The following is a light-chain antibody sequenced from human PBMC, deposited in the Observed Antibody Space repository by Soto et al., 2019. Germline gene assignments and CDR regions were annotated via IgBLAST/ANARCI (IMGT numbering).Light chain of an antibody. CDR2: YVS. J-gene: IGKJ4*01. CDR1: QTVDTY. V-gene: IGKV3-11*01. CDR3: QHRRAWPVT. Sequence: IVLTQSPATLSLSPGERATLSCRASQTVDTYLAWYQQKPGQSPILLIYYVSARATGIPARFSGSGSGTDSTLTISRLEPEDVAVYYCQHRRAWPVTFGGGTRVEIK.